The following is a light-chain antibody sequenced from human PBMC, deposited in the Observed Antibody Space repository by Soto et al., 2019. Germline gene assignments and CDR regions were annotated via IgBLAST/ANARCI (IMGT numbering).Light chain of an antibody. V-gene: IGLV1-47*01. CDR3: AAWDSNLGGPA. Sequence: QSVLTQPPSASGTPGQRVTISCSGSSSNIGSKYVYWYQQLPGTAPKLLMYRNNQRPSRVPDRFSGSKSGTSASLAISGLRSEDEAEYHCAAWDSNLGGPAFGGGTKLTVL. CDR2: RNN. CDR1: SSNIGSKY. J-gene: IGLJ2*01.